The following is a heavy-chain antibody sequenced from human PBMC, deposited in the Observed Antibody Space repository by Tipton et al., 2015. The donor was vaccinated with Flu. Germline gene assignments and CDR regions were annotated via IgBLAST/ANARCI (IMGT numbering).Heavy chain of an antibody. J-gene: IGHJ4*02. Sequence: GLVKPSETLSLTCTVSGGSIGSFYWNWIRQPPGKGLEWIGYIYNDKYTKYNPSLKSRVTISVDTSKKQFSLQLRSVTAADTAVYYCARHTGDSVRGVIDYWGQGTLVTVSS. V-gene: IGHV4-59*08. D-gene: IGHD3-10*02. CDR1: GGSIGSFY. CDR2: IYNDKYT. CDR3: ARHTGDSVRGVIDY.